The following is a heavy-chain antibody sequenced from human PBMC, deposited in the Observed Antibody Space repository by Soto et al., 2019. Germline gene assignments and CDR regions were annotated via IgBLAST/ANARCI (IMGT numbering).Heavy chain of an antibody. J-gene: IGHJ3*02. CDR1: GGSFSGYY. Sequence: QVQLQQWGAGLLKPSETLSLTCAVYGGSFSGYYWSWIRQPPGKGLEWIGEINHSGSTNYNPSLKSRVTISVDTSKNQFSLKLSSVTAADTAVYYCARGDYGDSDAFDIWGQGTMVTVSS. V-gene: IGHV4-34*01. CDR3: ARGDYGDSDAFDI. D-gene: IGHD4-17*01. CDR2: INHSGST.